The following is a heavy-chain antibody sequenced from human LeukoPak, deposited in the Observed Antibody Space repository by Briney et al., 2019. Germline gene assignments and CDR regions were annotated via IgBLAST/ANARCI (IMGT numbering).Heavy chain of an antibody. CDR2: ISGSGGST. V-gene: IGHV3-23*01. CDR3: ATLAYCGGDCYDNDY. Sequence: GGSLRLSCAASGFTFRSYAMSWVRQAPGKGLEWVSAISGSGGSTYYADSVKGRFTISRDNSKNTLYLQMNSLRAEDTAVYYCATLAYCGGDCYDNDYWGQGTLVTVSS. CDR1: GFTFRSYA. J-gene: IGHJ4*02. D-gene: IGHD2-21*02.